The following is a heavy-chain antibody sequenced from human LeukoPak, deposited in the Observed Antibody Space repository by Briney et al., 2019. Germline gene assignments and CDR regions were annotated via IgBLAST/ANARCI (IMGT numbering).Heavy chain of an antibody. CDR3: ARIETYSSDYYDPFFDY. D-gene: IGHD6-19*01. CDR1: VVSMNGYY. Sequence: SETLSLTCSVSVVSMNGYYWSWLRQSAGNRLEWIGHVDSSGNTNYNPSLESRVTMSVDTSKKQFSLKLTSVTAADTAVYYCARIETYSSDYYDPFFDYWGQGTLVTVSS. V-gene: IGHV4-4*07. CDR2: VDSSGNT. J-gene: IGHJ4*02.